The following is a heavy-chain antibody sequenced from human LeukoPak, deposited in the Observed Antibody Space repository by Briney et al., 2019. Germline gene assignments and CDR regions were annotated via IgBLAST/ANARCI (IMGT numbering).Heavy chain of an antibody. V-gene: IGHV3-21*01. CDR3: ARGSDNYYYYYYMDV. CDR1: GFTFSSYS. CDR2: ISSSSSYI. Sequence: GGSLRLSCAASGFTFSSYSMNWVRQAPGKGLEWVSSISSSSSYIYYADSVKGRFTISRDNAKNSLYLQMNSLRAEDTAVYYCARGSDNYYYYYYMDVWGKGTTVTVSS. J-gene: IGHJ6*03. D-gene: IGHD3-9*01.